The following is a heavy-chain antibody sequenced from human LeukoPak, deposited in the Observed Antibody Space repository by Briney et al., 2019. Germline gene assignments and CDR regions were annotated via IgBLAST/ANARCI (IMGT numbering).Heavy chain of an antibody. CDR1: GFTVSSNY. V-gene: IGHV3-66*01. D-gene: IGHD1-26*01. CDR3: ARDSTAGATPY. CDR2: IYSGGST. Sequence: GGSLRLSCAASGFTVSSNYMSWVRQAPGKGLEWVSVIYSGGSTYYADSVKGRFTISRDNSKNTLYLQMNSLRAEDTAVYYCARDSTAGATPYWGQGTLFTVSS. J-gene: IGHJ4*02.